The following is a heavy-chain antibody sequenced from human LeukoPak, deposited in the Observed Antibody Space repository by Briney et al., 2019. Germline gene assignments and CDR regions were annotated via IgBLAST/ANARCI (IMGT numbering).Heavy chain of an antibody. J-gene: IGHJ4*02. Sequence: GGSLRLSCAASGFTFSSYAMHWVRQAPGKGLEWVAVISYDGSNKYYADSVKGRFTISRDNSKNTLYLQMNSLRAEDTAVYHCARDPLAVATHFDYWGQGTLVTVSS. CDR3: ARDPLAVATHFDY. CDR2: ISYDGSNK. CDR1: GFTFSSYA. D-gene: IGHD6-19*01. V-gene: IGHV3-30-3*01.